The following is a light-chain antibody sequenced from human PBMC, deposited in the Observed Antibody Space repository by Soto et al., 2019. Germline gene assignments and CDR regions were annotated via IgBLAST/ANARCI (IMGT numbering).Light chain of an antibody. J-gene: IGKJ2*01. CDR1: QTIGAY. CDR3: QQRSYWPQYT. V-gene: IGKV3-11*01. CDR2: DAS. Sequence: VLTQSPATLSLSPGEKATLSCRASQTIGAYLAWYQHKPGQAPRLLIFDASHRASGVPPRFSGSGSGTDFTLTISSLEPEDFAIYYCQQRSYWPQYTFGQGTKLE.